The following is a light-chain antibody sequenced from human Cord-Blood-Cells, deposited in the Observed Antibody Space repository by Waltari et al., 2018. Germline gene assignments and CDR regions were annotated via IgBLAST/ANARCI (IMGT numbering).Light chain of an antibody. J-gene: IGLJ1*01. V-gene: IGLV2-14*01. CDR1: SLYVGGYNY. Sequence: QSAPTPPAPVAGSPGQSITTSCPGTSLYVGGYNYFSWYQQHPGKAPKLMIYDVSKRPSGVSNRFSGSKSGNTASLTISGLQAEDEADYYCSSYTSSSTYVFGTGTKVTVL. CDR3: SSYTSSSTYV. CDR2: DVS.